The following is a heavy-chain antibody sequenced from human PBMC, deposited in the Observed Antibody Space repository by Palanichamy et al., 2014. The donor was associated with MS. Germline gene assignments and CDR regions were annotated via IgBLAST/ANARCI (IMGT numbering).Heavy chain of an antibody. V-gene: IGHV3-23*01. D-gene: IGHD6-13*01. J-gene: IGHJ4*02. CDR3: AKERSNWYSSFDY. CDR2: ISDTGGSI. CDR1: EFTIGSHG. Sequence: EVQLLEVWGRAWFXPGGSLRISCEGYEFTIGSHGMGWVRQAPGKGLEWVSSISDTGGSIYYADMVKGRFTISRDTSKNTLYLQMNFLRVEDTAVYYCAKERSNWYSSFDYWGRGTLVSVSS.